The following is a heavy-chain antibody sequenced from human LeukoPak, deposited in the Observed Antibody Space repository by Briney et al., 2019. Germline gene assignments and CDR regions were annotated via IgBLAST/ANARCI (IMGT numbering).Heavy chain of an antibody. CDR2: ISGSGGST. CDR3: AKDGGYSYGYDY. D-gene: IGHD5-18*01. J-gene: IGHJ4*02. CDR1: GFTVSSNY. Sequence: PGGSLRLSCAGSGFTVSSNYMSWVRQAPGKGLEWVSAISGSGGSTYYADSVKGRFTISRDNSKNTLYLQMNSLRAEDTAVYYCAKDGGYSYGYDYWGQGTLVTVSS. V-gene: IGHV3-23*01.